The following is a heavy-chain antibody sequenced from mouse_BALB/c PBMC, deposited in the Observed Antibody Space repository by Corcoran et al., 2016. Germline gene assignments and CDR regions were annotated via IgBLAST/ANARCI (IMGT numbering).Heavy chain of an antibody. CDR1: GYTFPSYV. CDR2: INPYNDGT. CDR3: ATPTGTYYFDY. J-gene: IGHJ2*01. V-gene: IGHV1S136*01. D-gene: IGHD4-1*02. Sequence: EVQLQQSGPELVQPGASVKMSCKASGYTFPSYVMHWVKQKPGQGLEWIGYINPYNDGTKYNEKFKGKATLTSDKSSSTAYMELSSLTSEDSAVYYCATPTGTYYFDYWGQGTTLTVSS.